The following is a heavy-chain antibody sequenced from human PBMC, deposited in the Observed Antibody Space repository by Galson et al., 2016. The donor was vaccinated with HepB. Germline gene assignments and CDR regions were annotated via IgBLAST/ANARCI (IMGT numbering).Heavy chain of an antibody. CDR2: ISSSSSYI. J-gene: IGHJ4*02. CDR1: GFTFSSYS. V-gene: IGHV3-21*03. Sequence: SLRLSCAASGFTFSSYSMNWVRQAPGKGLEWVSSISSSSSYIYYPDSMKGRFTISRDNAKNSVFLQMNSLRAEDTAVYYCVSDGHGHVFDYWGQGTLVTVSS. CDR3: VSDGHGHVFDY.